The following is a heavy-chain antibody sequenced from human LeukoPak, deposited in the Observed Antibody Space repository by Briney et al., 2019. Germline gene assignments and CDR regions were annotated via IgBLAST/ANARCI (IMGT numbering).Heavy chain of an antibody. V-gene: IGHV3-30*18. Sequence: GRSLRLSCSASGFTFSSYDIHWVRPAPSKWLEWVAVISFDGDTVYYVDSVKGRFTISRGNSKNTLYLQMNSLRAEDTAVYYCAKPNYYDSSALGPWGQGTLVTVSS. CDR2: ISFDGDTV. D-gene: IGHD3-22*01. CDR3: AKPNYYDSSALGP. CDR1: GFTFSSYD. J-gene: IGHJ5*02.